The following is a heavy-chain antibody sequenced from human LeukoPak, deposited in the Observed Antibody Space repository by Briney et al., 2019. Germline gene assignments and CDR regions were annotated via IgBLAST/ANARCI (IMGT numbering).Heavy chain of an antibody. J-gene: IGHJ4*02. Sequence: PGGSLRLSCAASGFTFSSYEMNWVRQAPGKGLEWVSYISTSGSPIYYGNSVKGRFTISRDNAKNSLYLQMNSLRAEDTALYYCARRGFYATSGYLFDHWGQGTLVTVSS. CDR3: ARRGFYATSGYLFDH. CDR1: GFTFSSYE. D-gene: IGHD3-22*01. CDR2: ISTSGSPI. V-gene: IGHV3-48*03.